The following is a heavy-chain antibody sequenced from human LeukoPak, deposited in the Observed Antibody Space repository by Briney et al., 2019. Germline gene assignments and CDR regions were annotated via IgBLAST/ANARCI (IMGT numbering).Heavy chain of an antibody. D-gene: IGHD2-2*01. Sequence: SETLSLTCTVSGGSISSSSYYWGWFRQPPGKGLEWIGSIYYSGSTYYNPSLKSRVTISVDTSKNQFSLKLSSVTAADTAVYYCARLTDCSSTSCYYYYYGMDVWGQGTTLTVSS. V-gene: IGHV4-39*01. J-gene: IGHJ6*02. CDR3: ARLTDCSSTSCYYYYYGMDV. CDR1: GGSISSSSYY. CDR2: IYYSGST.